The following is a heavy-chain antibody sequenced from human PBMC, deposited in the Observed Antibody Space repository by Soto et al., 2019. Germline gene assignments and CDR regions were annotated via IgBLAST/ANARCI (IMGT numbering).Heavy chain of an antibody. J-gene: IGHJ4*02. Sequence: GGSLRLSCAASGFTFSSYGMHWVRQAPGKGLEWVAVISYDGSNKYYADSVKGRFTISRDNSKNTLYLQMNSLRAEDTAVYYCAKDRFRIAAAGLFDYWGQGTLVTVSS. D-gene: IGHD6-13*01. CDR2: ISYDGSNK. CDR1: GFTFSSYG. V-gene: IGHV3-30*18. CDR3: AKDRFRIAAAGLFDY.